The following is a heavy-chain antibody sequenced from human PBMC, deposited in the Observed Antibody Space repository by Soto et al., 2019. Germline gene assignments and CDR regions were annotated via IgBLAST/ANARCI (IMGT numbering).Heavy chain of an antibody. J-gene: IGHJ6*02. D-gene: IGHD3-22*01. CDR2: INPTGGGT. V-gene: IGHV1-2*02. CDR3: ARSFSSRYFYNKYAMDV. CDR1: GYTFTDYY. Sequence: ASVKVSCKASGYTFTDYYIHWVGQAPGQGLEWMGWINPTGGGTNYAQKFRGRVTMTRDTSTSTAYLELSRLTSDDTAVFYCARSFSSRYFYNKYAMDVWGQGTTVTVSS.